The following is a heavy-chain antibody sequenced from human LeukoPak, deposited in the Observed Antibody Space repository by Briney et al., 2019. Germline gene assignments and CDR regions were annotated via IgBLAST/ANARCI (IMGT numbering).Heavy chain of an antibody. CDR1: GGSFSSGSYY. V-gene: IGHV4-61*01. J-gene: IGHJ5*02. CDR2: IYYSGST. D-gene: IGHD3-22*01. Sequence: SETLSLTCTVSGGSFSSGSYYWSWIRQPPGKGLEWIGYIYYSGSTNYNPSLKSRVTISVDTSKNQFSLKLSSVTAADTAVYYCARESYYYDSSRFDPWGQGTLVTVSS. CDR3: ARESYYYDSSRFDP.